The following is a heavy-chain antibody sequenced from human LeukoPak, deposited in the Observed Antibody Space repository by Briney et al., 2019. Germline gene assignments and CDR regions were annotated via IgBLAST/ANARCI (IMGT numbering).Heavy chain of an antibody. V-gene: IGHV5-51*01. CDR3: ARRGGDGYSWNLNWFDP. Sequence: GESLKISCKGSGYRFTTYWIGWVRQMPGKGLEWMGIIYPGDSETRYSPSFQGQVTISADKSISTAYLQWSSLKASDTAMYYCARRGGDGYSWNLNWFDPWGQGTLVTVSS. CDR1: GYRFTTYW. CDR2: IYPGDSET. D-gene: IGHD5-24*01. J-gene: IGHJ5*02.